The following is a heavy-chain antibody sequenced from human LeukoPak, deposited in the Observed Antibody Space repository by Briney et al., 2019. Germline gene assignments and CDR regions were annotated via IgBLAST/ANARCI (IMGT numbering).Heavy chain of an antibody. V-gene: IGHV4-34*01. Sequence: SETLSLTCAVYGGSFSGYYWSWIRQPPGKGLEWIGEINNSGSTNYNPSLKSRVTISVDTSKNQFSLKLSSVTAADTAVYYCARGPGRRITIFGVVIKGCAFDIWGQGTMVTVSS. CDR1: GGSFSGYY. D-gene: IGHD3-3*01. CDR2: INNSGST. CDR3: ARGPGRRITIFGVVIKGCAFDI. J-gene: IGHJ3*02.